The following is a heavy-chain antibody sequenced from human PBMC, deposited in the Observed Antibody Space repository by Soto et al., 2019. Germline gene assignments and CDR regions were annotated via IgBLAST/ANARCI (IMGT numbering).Heavy chain of an antibody. V-gene: IGHV3-30*18. Sequence: QVQLVESGGGVVQPGRSLRLSCAGSGFTFSAYGMDWVRQAPGKGLEWVAVISYDGSNKYYADSVKGRFTISRDNSTNTAYLQMTRLSAEATAVYSCAKDRMGAGVRGSFDYWGQGTLVTVPS. CDR3: AKDRMGAGVRGSFDY. J-gene: IGHJ4*02. CDR1: GFTFSAYG. CDR2: ISYDGSNK. D-gene: IGHD3-10*01.